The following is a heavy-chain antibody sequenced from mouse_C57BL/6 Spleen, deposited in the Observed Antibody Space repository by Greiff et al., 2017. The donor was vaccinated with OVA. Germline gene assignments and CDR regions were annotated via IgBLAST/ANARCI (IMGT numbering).Heavy chain of an antibody. CDR3: ASPYSKSPFDY. CDR1: GYTFTSYW. CDR2: IHPNSGST. J-gene: IGHJ2*01. V-gene: IGHV1-64*01. Sequence: VKLQQPGAELVKPGASVKLSCKASGYTFTSYWMHWVKQRPGQGLEWIGMIHPNSGSTNYNEKFKSKATLTVDKSSSTAYMQLSSLTSEDSAVYYCASPYSKSPFDYWGQGTTLTVSS. D-gene: IGHD2-5*01.